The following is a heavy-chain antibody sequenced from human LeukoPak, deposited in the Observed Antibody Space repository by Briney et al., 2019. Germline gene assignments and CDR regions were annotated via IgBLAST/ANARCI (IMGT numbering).Heavy chain of an antibody. V-gene: IGHV4-4*07. D-gene: IGHD1-26*01. J-gene: IGHJ4*02. CDR2: IYVNGFT. CDR1: IDSPSSYY. CDR3: AGGGTQSLVVFDY. Sequence: SETLSLTCSVSIDSPSSYYWSWIRQSAGKVLEWIGRIYVNGFTDYNPSLRGRVTMSIETSNKRFSMKLSSVTAADTAVYFCAGGGTQSLVVFDYWGQGNRVTVSS.